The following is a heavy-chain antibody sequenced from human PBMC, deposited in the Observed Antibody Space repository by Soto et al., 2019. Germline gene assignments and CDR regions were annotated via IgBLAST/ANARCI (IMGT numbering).Heavy chain of an antibody. CDR3: ARGGLGVENWFDP. J-gene: IGHJ5*02. CDR2: IYYSGST. D-gene: IGHD3-16*01. V-gene: IGHV4-31*03. CDR1: GGSISSGGYY. Sequence: QVQLQESGPGLVKPSQTLSLTCTVSGGSISSGGYYWSWIRQHPGKGLEWIGYIYYSGSTYYNPSLKSRVTISVDTSKNQFSLKLSCVTAADTAVYYCARGGLGVENWFDPWGQGTLVTVSS.